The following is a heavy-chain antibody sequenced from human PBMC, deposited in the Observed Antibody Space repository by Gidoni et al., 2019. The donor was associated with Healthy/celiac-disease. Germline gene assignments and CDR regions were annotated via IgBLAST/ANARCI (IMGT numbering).Heavy chain of an antibody. Sequence: EVQLVESGGGLVQPGRSLRLSCAASGFTFDDYAMHWVRQAPGKGLGWVSGISWNSGSIGYADSVKGRFTISRDNAKNSLYLQMNSLRAEDTALYYCAKDMYGDYAYGNYFDYWGQGTLVTVSS. J-gene: IGHJ4*02. D-gene: IGHD4-17*01. CDR2: ISWNSGSI. V-gene: IGHV3-9*01. CDR1: GFTFDDYA. CDR3: AKDMYGDYAYGNYFDY.